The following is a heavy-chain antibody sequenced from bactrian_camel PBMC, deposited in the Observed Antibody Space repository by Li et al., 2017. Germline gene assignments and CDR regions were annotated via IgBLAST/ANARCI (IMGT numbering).Heavy chain of an antibody. CDR1: GNTYYTSS. Sequence: HVQLVESGGGSVQAGGSLKLSCAASGNTYYTSSMGWFRQAPGKEREGVAAINTRSRSTIHIASVKGRFTISRDKAKYTVYLQMNDLKPEDTYVYYCAWGEGSQDNPPRFEYWGQGTQVTVS. CDR2: INTRSRST. V-gene: IGHV3S54*01. J-gene: IGHJ4*01. CDR3: AWGEGSQDNPPRFEY. D-gene: IGHD3*01.